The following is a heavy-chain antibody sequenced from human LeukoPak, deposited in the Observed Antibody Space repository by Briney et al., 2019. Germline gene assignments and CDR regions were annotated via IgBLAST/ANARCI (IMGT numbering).Heavy chain of an antibody. CDR2: IYSGGST. CDR1: GFTVSSNY. CDR3: ARDYRGYYGMDV. Sequence: PGGSLRLSCAASGFTVSSNYMSWVRQAPGKGLEWVSVIYSGGSTYYADSVKGRFTISRDNSKNTLYLQMNSLRAEDTAVYYCARDYRGYYGMDVWGQGTTVTVSS. J-gene: IGHJ6*02. V-gene: IGHV3-53*01. D-gene: IGHD4-11*01.